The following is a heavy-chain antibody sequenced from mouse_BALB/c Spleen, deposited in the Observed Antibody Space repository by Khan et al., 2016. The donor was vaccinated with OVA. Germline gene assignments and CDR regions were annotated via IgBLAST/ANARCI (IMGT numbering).Heavy chain of an antibody. CDR1: GFNIKDTY. V-gene: IGHV14-3*02. CDR3: ARGAYNGVFAY. J-gene: IGHJ3*01. Sequence: EVQLQESGAEFVKPGASVKLSCTASGFNIKDTYMHWINQRPQQGLVWIGRIDPANGNVKYDPKFQDKATIAADASSNTAYLHLSSLTSEDTAVYYCARGAYNGVFAYWGQGTLVTVSA. D-gene: IGHD2-10*01. CDR2: IDPANGNV.